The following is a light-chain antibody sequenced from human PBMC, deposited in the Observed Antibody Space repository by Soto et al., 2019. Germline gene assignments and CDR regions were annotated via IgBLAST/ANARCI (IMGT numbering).Light chain of an antibody. J-gene: IGLJ3*02. CDR1: SSNIGAGYD. V-gene: IGLV1-40*01. CDR3: QSYDSSLSGWV. CDR2: GSS. Sequence: QSVLTRPPSVSGAPGQRVTISCTGSSSNIGAGYDVHWYQQLPGTAPKLLIYGSSNRPSGVPDRFSGSKSGTSASLAFTGLQAEDEADYYCQSYDSSLSGWVFGGGTKLTVL.